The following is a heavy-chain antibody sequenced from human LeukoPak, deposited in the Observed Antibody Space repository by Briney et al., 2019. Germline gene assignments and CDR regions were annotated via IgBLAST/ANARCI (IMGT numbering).Heavy chain of an antibody. J-gene: IGHJ3*02. D-gene: IGHD3-22*01. CDR1: GYTLTDYY. CDR3: ARRGPGYYDSSGYYSAHDAFDI. Sequence: SVKVSCKASGYTLTDYYMHWVRQAPGQGLEWMGGIIPIFGTANYAQKFQGRVTITADESTSTAYMELSSLRSEDTAVYYCARRGPGYYDSSGYYSAHDAFDIWGQGTMVTVSS. V-gene: IGHV1-69*13. CDR2: IIPIFGTA.